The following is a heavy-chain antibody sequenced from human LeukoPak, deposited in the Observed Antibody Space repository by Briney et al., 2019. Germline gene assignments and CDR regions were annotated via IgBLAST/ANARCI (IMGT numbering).Heavy chain of an antibody. CDR3: ASSRDPSSSSYYFDY. V-gene: IGHV1-69*05. CDR2: IIPIFGTA. J-gene: IGHJ4*02. Sequence: SVKVSCKASGGTFSSYAISWVRQAPGQGLEWMGGIIPIFGTANYAQKFQGRVTITTDESTSTAYMELSSLRSEDTAVYYCASSRDPSSSSYYFDYWGQGTLVTVSS. D-gene: IGHD6-6*01. CDR1: GGTFSSYA.